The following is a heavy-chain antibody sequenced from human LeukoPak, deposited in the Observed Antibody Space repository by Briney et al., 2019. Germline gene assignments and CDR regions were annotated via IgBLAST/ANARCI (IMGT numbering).Heavy chain of an antibody. CDR1: GGTFSSYA. D-gene: IGHD1-14*01. CDR2: IIPIFGTA. J-gene: IGHJ5*02. V-gene: IGHV1-69*13. Sequence: ASVKVSCKASGGTFSSYAISWVRQAPGQGLEWMGGIIPIFGTANYAQKFQGRVTITADESTSTAYMELSRLRSDDTAVYYCARAIYKANWFDPWGQGTLVTVSS. CDR3: ARAIYKANWFDP.